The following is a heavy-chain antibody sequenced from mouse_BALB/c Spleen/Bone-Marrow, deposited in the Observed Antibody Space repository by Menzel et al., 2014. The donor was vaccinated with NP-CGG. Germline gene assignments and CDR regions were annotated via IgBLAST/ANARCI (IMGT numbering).Heavy chain of an antibody. CDR2: ISNGGGTT. CDR3: ARRYDYGYGPFAY. V-gene: IGHV5-12-2*01. D-gene: IGHD1-2*01. CDR1: GFTFSNYT. Sequence: EVQGVESGGGLVQPGGSLKLSCAASGFTFSNYTMSWIRPTPEKRLEWVAYISNGGGTTYYPDTVKGRFTISRDNAKNTLYLQMSILKSEDTAMYYCARRYDYGYGPFAYWGQGTLVTVSA. J-gene: IGHJ3*01.